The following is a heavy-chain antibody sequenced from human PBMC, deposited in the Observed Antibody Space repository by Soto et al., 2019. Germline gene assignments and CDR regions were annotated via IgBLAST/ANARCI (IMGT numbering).Heavy chain of an antibody. D-gene: IGHD2-15*01. Sequence: EVQLVESGGGHIQPGGSLRLSCAASGLHISNAWMNWVRQAPGKGLEWVGRIKTKGEGGPTDYPAAVKGRFIVSRDDSQNTLHLHMNSLKIEDTAVYYCTTGSVEGVWGQGTAVIVSS. J-gene: IGHJ6*02. CDR1: GLHISNAW. CDR2: IKTKGEGGPT. CDR3: TTGSVEGV. V-gene: IGHV3-15*07.